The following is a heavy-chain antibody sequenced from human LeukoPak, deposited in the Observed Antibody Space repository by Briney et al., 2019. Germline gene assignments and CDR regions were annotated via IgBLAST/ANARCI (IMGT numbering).Heavy chain of an antibody. V-gene: IGHV3-21*01. CDR3: ARDSGYYDSSGYPVDY. J-gene: IGHJ4*02. CDR1: GFTFSSYS. Sequence: GGSLRLSCAASGFTFSSYSMNCVRQAPGKGLEWVSSISSSSSYIYYADSVKGRFTISRDNAKNSLYLQMNSLRAEDTAVYYCARDSGYYDSSGYPVDYWGQGTLVTVSS. D-gene: IGHD3-22*01. CDR2: ISSSSSYI.